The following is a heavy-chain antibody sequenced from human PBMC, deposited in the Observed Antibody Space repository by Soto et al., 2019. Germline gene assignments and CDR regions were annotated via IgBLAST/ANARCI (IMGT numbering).Heavy chain of an antibody. V-gene: IGHV1-69*13. J-gene: IGHJ6*02. CDR3: AKDRRADWESYYYYAMDV. CDR1: GGTFSSFT. Sequence: GASVKVSCKASGGTFSSFTISWVRQASGQGLEWMGGIIPIYGTANYAQKFQGRVTITADASTRTAYMELSSLRSEDTAVYYCAKDRRADWESYYYYAMDVWGQGTTVTVSS. D-gene: IGHD1-26*01. CDR2: IIPIYGTA.